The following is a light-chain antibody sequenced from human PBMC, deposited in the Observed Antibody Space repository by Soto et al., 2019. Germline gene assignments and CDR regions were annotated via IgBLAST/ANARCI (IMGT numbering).Light chain of an antibody. CDR3: QAWDINTMV. Sequence: SYELTQLPSVSVSPGQTASITCSGDKLGDKYASWYQQKPGQSPVLVIYQDIRRPSGIPERFSGSSSGNTATLTISGTQAMDEADYYCQAWDINTMVFGGGTKLTVL. J-gene: IGLJ2*01. V-gene: IGLV3-1*01. CDR1: KLGDKY. CDR2: QDI.